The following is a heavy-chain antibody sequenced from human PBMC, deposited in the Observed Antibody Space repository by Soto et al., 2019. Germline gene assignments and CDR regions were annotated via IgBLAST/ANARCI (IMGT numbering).Heavy chain of an antibody. CDR3: AKNQGVELVPLATVDWFDP. D-gene: IGHD1-26*01. V-gene: IGHV3-23*01. Sequence: SLRRSCGASGFIFENFGMSWVRQAPGKGLEWISSISGSGFKKYYADSVKGRFTISRDNSKSTVYLELNNLSAEDTAVYHCAKNQGVELVPLATVDWFDPWGQGSVVTVSS. CDR2: ISGSGFKK. J-gene: IGHJ5*02. CDR1: GFIFENFG.